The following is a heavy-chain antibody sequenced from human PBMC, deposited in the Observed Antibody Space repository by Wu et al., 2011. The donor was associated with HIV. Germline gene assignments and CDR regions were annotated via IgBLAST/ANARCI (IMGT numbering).Heavy chain of an antibody. CDR2: IIPVFGTV. CDR3: ARGYGSGKEYDGFDI. CDR1: GGTFSSYA. V-gene: IGHV1-69*05. D-gene: IGHD3-10*01. Sequence: QVQLVQSWAEVKKPGSSVKVSCKASGGTFSSYAISWVRQAPGQGLEWMGGIIPVFGTVNYTQKFQGRVTITTDESTSTAYMELSSLRSDDTAVYYCARGYGSGKEYDGFDIWGQGTMVTVSS. J-gene: IGHJ3*02.